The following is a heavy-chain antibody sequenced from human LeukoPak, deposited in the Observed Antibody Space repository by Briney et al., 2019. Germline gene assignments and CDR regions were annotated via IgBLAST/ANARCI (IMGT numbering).Heavy chain of an antibody. Sequence: GGSLRLSCAAPGFTFSSYAMSWVRQAPGKGLEWVSAISGSGGSTYYADSVKGRFTISRDNSKNTLYLQMNSLRAEDTAVYYCAKAPHHGMIVVVSYWGQGTLVTVSS. J-gene: IGHJ4*02. V-gene: IGHV3-23*01. CDR2: ISGSGGST. CDR1: GFTFSSYA. D-gene: IGHD3-22*01. CDR3: AKAPHHGMIVVVSY.